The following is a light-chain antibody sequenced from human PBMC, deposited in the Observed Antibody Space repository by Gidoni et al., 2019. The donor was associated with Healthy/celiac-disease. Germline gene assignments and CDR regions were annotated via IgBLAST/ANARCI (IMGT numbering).Light chain of an antibody. CDR3: QQYYSTPWT. J-gene: IGKJ1*01. Sequence: DIVLTQSPDSLAVSLGERATINCTSSQSALYSSHTKNYLAWYQQTPGQPPKLLIYWASTRESGVPDRFSGSGSGTDFTLTISSLQAEDVAVYYCQQYYSTPWTFGQGTKVEIK. CDR1: QSALYSSHTKNY. CDR2: WAS. V-gene: IGKV4-1*01.